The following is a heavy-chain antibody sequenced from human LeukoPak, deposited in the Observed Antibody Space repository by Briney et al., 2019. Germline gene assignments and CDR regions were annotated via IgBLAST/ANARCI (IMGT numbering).Heavy chain of an antibody. Sequence: SVKVSCKASGGTFSSYAISWVRQAPGQGLEWMGGIIPIFGTANYAQKFQGRVTITADESTSTAYMELSSLRSEDTAVYYCARDQGIAVAPNWFDPWGQGTLVTVSS. CDR1: GGTFSSYA. V-gene: IGHV1-69*13. CDR2: IIPIFGTA. D-gene: IGHD6-19*01. J-gene: IGHJ5*02. CDR3: ARDQGIAVAPNWFDP.